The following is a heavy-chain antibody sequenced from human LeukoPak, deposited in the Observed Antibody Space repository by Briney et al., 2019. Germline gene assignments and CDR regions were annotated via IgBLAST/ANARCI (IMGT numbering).Heavy chain of an antibody. CDR1: GFTFSSYA. D-gene: IGHD3-10*01. CDR2: ISSNGGST. J-gene: IGHJ4*02. CDR3: ASAGGSGSYSRVDY. V-gene: IGHV3-64*01. Sequence: GGSLRLSCAASGFTFSSYAMHWVRQAPGKGLEYVSAISSNGGSTYYANSVKGRFTISRDNAKNSLYLQMNSLRAEDTAVYYCASAGGSGSYSRVDYWGQGTLVTVSS.